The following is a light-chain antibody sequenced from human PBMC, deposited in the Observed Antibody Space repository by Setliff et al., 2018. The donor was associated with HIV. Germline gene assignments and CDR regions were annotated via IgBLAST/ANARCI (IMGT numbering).Light chain of an antibody. CDR1: SSDVGGYNH. CDR2: DVT. J-gene: IGLJ1*01. V-gene: IGLV2-14*01. Sequence: QSALTQPAPVSGSPGQSITISCSGTSSDVGGYNHVSWYQQHPGKAPKVLIYDVTKRPSGVSNRFSGSKSGNTASLTISGLQAEDEADYYCSSYTSSTAYVFGTGTKVTVL. CDR3: SSYTSSTAYV.